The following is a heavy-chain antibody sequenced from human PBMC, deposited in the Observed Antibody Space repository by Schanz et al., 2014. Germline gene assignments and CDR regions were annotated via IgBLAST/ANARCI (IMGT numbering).Heavy chain of an antibody. V-gene: IGHV3-15*01. Sequence: EVQLLESGGGLVQPGGSLRLSCATSGLTFTSAWMSWVRQAPGKGLEWVGRIKGKTDGGTADYAAPMKGRFTISRDDSKNTLFLQMNSLETEDTAVDYCTTDNGHFAFDFWGQGTMVTVSS. CDR3: TTDNGHFAFDF. J-gene: IGHJ3*01. CDR2: IKGKTDGGTA. CDR1: GLTFTSAW. D-gene: IGHD2-8*01.